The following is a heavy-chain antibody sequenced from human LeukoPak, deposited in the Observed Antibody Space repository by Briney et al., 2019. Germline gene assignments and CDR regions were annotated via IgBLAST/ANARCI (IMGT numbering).Heavy chain of an antibody. CDR3: AKPLATVVTARALDY. V-gene: IGHV3-30*02. CDR1: GFTFSSYG. D-gene: IGHD2-21*02. CDR2: IRYDGSNK. Sequence: GGSLRLSCAASGFTFSSYGMHWVRQAPGKGLEWVAFIRYDGSNKYYADSVKGRFTISRDNSKNTLYLQMNSLRAEDTAVYYCAKPLATVVTARALDYWGQGTLVTVSS. J-gene: IGHJ4*02.